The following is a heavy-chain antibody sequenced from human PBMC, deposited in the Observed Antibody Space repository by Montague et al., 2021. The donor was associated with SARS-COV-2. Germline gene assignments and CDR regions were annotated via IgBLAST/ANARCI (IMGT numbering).Heavy chain of an antibody. CDR2: IHHGGST. Sequence: SETLSLTCAVHGGSFSTYSWNWIRQPPGKGLEWIGVIHHGGSTNYNPSLKSRVTISADTSKNQFSLKLTSVAAADTAVYYCAGLGDGVVPSPILGVGPYYSYYYMDVWGKGTTVTVSS. CDR3: AGLGDGVVPSPILGVGPYYSYYYMDV. CDR1: GGSFSTYS. V-gene: IGHV4-34*01. D-gene: IGHD3-10*01. J-gene: IGHJ6*03.